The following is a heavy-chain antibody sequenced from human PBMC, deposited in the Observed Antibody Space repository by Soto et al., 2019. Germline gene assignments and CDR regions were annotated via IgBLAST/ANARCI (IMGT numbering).Heavy chain of an antibody. CDR1: GYSFTDYH. V-gene: IGHV1-2*04. J-gene: IGHJ6*02. CDR2: INPKSGGT. CDR3: ARGDSTDCSNGVCSFFYNHDMDV. D-gene: IGHD2-8*01. Sequence: ASVKVSCKASGYSFTDYHIHWVRQAPGQGIEWLGRINPKSGGTSTAQKFQGWVTMTTDTSISTASMELTRLTSDDTAIYYCARGDSTDCSNGVCSFFYNHDMDVWGQGTTVTVSS.